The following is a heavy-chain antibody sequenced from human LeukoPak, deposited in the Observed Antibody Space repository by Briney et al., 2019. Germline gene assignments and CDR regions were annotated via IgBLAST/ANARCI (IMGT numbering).Heavy chain of an antibody. J-gene: IGHJ4*02. V-gene: IGHV4-59*11. Sequence: SETLSLTCNVSGASFDSHYWTWVRQTPDKRLEWIGYYFDTGSTDYNPSLKSRVTMSVDRSKNQFFLRLKSVTAADTAMYYCVRTGWELLTSWGPGTLVTVSS. D-gene: IGHD4-23*01. CDR2: YFDTGST. CDR1: GASFDSHY. CDR3: VRTGWELLTS.